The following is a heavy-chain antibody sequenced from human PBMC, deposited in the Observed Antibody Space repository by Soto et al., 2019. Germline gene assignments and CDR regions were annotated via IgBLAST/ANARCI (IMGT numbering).Heavy chain of an antibody. J-gene: IGHJ1*01. V-gene: IGHV3-30-3*01. Sequence: QVQLVESGGGVVQPGRSLRLSCAASGFTFSSYAMHWVRQAPGKGLEWVAVISYDGSNKYYAGSVKGRFTISRDNSKNTLYLQMNSLRAEAAAVYYCARVGTPLGSISWYDYEYFQHWGQGTLVTVSS. D-gene: IGHD6-13*01. CDR1: GFTFSSYA. CDR3: ARVGTPLGSISWYDYEYFQH. CDR2: ISYDGSNK.